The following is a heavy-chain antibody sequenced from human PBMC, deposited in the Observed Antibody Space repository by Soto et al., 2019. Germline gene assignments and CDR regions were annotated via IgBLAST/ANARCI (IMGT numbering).Heavy chain of an antibody. CDR1: GFSLSTSGVG. Sequence: ESGPTLVNPTQPLTLTCSFSGFSLSTSGVGVGWIRQPPGKALEWLALVYWNDDKRYSPSLKSRLTIAKDTSRNQVVLTMTNMDPVDTATYFCDHRPYQDPIHFWGQGTLVTVSS. J-gene: IGHJ4*02. CDR3: DHRPYQDPIHF. V-gene: IGHV2-5*01. D-gene: IGHD3-3*02. CDR2: VYWNDDK.